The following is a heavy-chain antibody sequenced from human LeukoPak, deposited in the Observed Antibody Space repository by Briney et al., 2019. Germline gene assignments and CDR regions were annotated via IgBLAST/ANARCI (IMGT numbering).Heavy chain of an antibody. CDR3: ATAGYGDYEGVSDAFDI. Sequence: SVKVSCKASGFTFTSSAVQWVRQARGQRLEWIGWIVVGSGNTNYAQKFQERVTITRDMSTSTAYMELSSLRSEDTAVYYCATAGYGDYEGVSDAFDIWGQGTMVTVSS. CDR2: IVVGSGNT. D-gene: IGHD4-17*01. CDR1: GFTFTSSA. J-gene: IGHJ3*02. V-gene: IGHV1-58*01.